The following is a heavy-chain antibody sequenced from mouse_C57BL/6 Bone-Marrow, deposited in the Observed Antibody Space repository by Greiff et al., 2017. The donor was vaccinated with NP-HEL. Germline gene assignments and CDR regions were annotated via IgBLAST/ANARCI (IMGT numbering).Heavy chain of an antibody. J-gene: IGHJ4*01. Sequence: VQLQQSGPGLVQPSPSLSITCKVSGFSLTSYGVHWVRQSPGKGLEWLGVIWSGGSTDYNAAFISRLSISKDNSKSLVFFKMNSLQADDTAIYYCAFPYDYYAMDYRGQGTSVTVSS. CDR1: GFSLTSYG. V-gene: IGHV2-2*01. CDR3: AFPYDYYAMDY. CDR2: IWSGGST.